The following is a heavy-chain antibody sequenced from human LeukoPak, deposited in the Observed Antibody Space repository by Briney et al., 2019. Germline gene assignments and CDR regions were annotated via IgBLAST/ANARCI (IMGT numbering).Heavy chain of an antibody. V-gene: IGHV4-61*02. D-gene: IGHD4-17*01. CDR3: ARAVHLPTDYGDSVDY. CDR1: GGSISSGSYY. J-gene: IGHJ4*02. Sequence: SETLSLTCTVSGGSISSGSYYWSWIRQPAGKGLEWIGRIYTSGSTNYNPSLKSRVTISVDTSKNQFSLKLSSVTAADTAVYYCARAVHLPTDYGDSVDYWGQGALVTVSS. CDR2: IYTSGST.